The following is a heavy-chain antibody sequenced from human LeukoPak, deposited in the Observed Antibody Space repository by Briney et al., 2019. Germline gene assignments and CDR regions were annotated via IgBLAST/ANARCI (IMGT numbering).Heavy chain of an antibody. J-gene: IGHJ6*03. CDR1: GFTFSSYS. CDR2: ISSSSSYI. CDR3: AKVRGVAVAGISHYYYMDV. D-gene: IGHD6-19*01. Sequence: GGSLRLSCAASGFTFSSYSMNWVRQAPGKGLEWVSSISSSSSYIYYADSVKGRFTISRDNAKNSLYLQMNSLRAEDTAVYYCAKVRGVAVAGISHYYYMDVWGKGTTVTISS. V-gene: IGHV3-21*01.